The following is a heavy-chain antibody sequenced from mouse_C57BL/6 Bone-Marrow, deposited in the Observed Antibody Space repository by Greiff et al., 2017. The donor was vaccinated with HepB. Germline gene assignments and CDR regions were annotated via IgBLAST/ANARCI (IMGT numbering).Heavy chain of an antibody. Sequence: EVHLVESGGGLVQPGGSLKLSCAASGFTFSDYYMYWVRQTPEKRLEWVAYISNGGGSTYYPDTVKGRFTISRDNAKNTLYLQMSRLKSENTAMYYSARIYYDYDNAYWGQGTLVTVAA. CDR2: ISNGGGST. V-gene: IGHV5-12*01. CDR1: GFTFSDYY. CDR3: ARIYYDYDNAY. J-gene: IGHJ3*01. D-gene: IGHD2-4*01.